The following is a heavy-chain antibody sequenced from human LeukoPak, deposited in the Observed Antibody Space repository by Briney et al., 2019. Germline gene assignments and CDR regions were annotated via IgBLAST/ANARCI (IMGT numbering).Heavy chain of an antibody. J-gene: IGHJ4*02. CDR2: ISSLNSYI. Sequence: GGSLTLSCAASGFTFSTYAMNWVRQAPGNGLEWVSSISSLNSYIYYSDSVKDRFTISRDNSQNSLYLQMNSLTAEDTAVYYCARGPDYFDSSGFYPFFFDSWGQGALVTVSS. D-gene: IGHD3-22*01. CDR3: ARGPDYFDSSGFYPFFFDS. CDR1: GFTFSTYA. V-gene: IGHV3-21*01.